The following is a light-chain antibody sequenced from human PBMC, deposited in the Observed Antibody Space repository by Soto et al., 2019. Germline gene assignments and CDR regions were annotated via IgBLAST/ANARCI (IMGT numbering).Light chain of an antibody. V-gene: IGKV3-11*01. Sequence: EIVLTQSPATLSLSPGERATLSSRASQSVSSYLAWYQQKPGQAPRLLIYDASNRATGIPARFSGSGSGTDFTLTISSLEPEDFAVYYCQQRSNLPPITSGQRRR. CDR3: QQRSNLPPIT. CDR1: QSVSSY. CDR2: DAS. J-gene: IGKJ5*01.